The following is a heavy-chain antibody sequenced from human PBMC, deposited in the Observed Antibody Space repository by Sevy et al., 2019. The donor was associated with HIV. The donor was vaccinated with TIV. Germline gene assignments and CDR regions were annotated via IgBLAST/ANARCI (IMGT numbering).Heavy chain of an antibody. J-gene: IGHJ6*02. CDR2: IKQDGSEK. D-gene: IGHD3-10*01. CDR3: ARDHLYGSGSYYHDYYYYYGMDV. Sequence: GGSLRLSCAASGFTFSSYWMSWVRQAPGKGLEWVANIKQDGSEKYYVDSVKGRFTISRDNAKNSLYLQMNSLRAEDTAVYYCARDHLYGSGSYYHDYYYYYGMDVWGQWTTVTVSS. V-gene: IGHV3-7*01. CDR1: GFTFSSYW.